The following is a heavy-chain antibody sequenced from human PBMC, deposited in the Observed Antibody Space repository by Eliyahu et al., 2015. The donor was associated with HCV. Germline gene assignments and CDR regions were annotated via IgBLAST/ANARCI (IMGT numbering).Heavy chain of an antibody. Sequence: EVQLVQSGAEVKKPGESLKISCKGSGYSFTSYWIGWVRQMPGKGLEWMGIIYPGDSDTRYSPSFQGQVTISADKSISTAYLQWSSLKASDTAMYYCARSDIVVVPAARTDAFDIWGQGTMVTVSS. CDR2: IYPGDSDT. CDR1: GYSFTSYW. V-gene: IGHV5-51*01. J-gene: IGHJ3*02. D-gene: IGHD2-2*01. CDR3: ARSDIVVVPAARTDAFDI.